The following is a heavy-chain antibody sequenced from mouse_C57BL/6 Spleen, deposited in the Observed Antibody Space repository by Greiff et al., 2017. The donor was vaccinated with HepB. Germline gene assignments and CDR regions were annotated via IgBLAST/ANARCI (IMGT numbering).Heavy chain of an antibody. D-gene: IGHD1-1*01. Sequence: DVKLVESGGDLVKPGGSLKLSCAASGFTFSSYGMSWVRQTPDKRLEWVATISSGGSYTYYPDSVKGRVTISRDNAKNTLYLQMSSLKSEDTAMYYCARVYGSSQYYFDYWGQGTTLTVSS. V-gene: IGHV5-6*02. CDR1: GFTFSSYG. CDR2: ISSGGSYT. J-gene: IGHJ2*01. CDR3: ARVYGSSQYYFDY.